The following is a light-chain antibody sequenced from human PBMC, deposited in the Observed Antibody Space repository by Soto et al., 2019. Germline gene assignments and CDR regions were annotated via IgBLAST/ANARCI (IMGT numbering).Light chain of an antibody. V-gene: IGKV1-9*01. CDR2: AAS. CDR3: LQDHDDSWT. CDR1: QGISSY. Sequence: DIQLTQSPSFLSASLVDRVTITCWASQGISSYLAWYQQKPGKAPTLLIYAASNLQSGVPSRFRGSRSGTEFTLTVSSLQPEDFATYYCLQDHDDSWTFGQGTKVDI. J-gene: IGKJ1*01.